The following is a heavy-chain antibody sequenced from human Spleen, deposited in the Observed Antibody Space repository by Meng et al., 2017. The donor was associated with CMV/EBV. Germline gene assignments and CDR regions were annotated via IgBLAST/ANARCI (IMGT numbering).Heavy chain of an antibody. V-gene: IGHV3-30*02. CDR1: GFTFSSYG. D-gene: IGHD5-18*01. J-gene: IGHJ4*02. CDR3: AKDGIGGHSFGYGPYFDY. CDR2: IRYDGSNK. Sequence: GESLKISCTASGFTFSSYGMHWVRQAPGKGLEWVAFIRYDGSNKYYADSVKGRFTISRDNSKNTLYLQMNSLRVEDTAVYYCAKDGIGGHSFGYGPYFDYWGQGALVTVSS.